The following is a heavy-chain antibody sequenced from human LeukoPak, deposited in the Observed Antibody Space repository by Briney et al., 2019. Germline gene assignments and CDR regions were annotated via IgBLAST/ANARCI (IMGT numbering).Heavy chain of an antibody. V-gene: IGHV4-59*01. Sequence: SETLSLTCTVSGGSISSYYWSWIRQPPGKGLEWIGYIYYSGSTNYNPSLKSRVTISVDTSKNQFSLKLSSVTAADTAVYYCARAVAGTGTPDYWGPGTLVTVSS. CDR2: IYYSGST. J-gene: IGHJ4*02. CDR3: ARAVAGTGTPDY. D-gene: IGHD6-19*01. CDR1: GGSISSYY.